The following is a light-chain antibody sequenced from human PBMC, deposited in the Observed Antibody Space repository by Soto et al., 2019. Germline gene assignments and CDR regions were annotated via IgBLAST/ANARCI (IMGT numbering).Light chain of an antibody. CDR2: GAS. CDR1: QSVTSSN. V-gene: IGKV3-20*01. Sequence: IVLTQSPGTLSLSPGETVTLSCRASQSVTSSNLAWYQQKPGQAPRLLIYGASYRATGIADKFTGSGSGADLSLTISRLEPEDFAVYYCQHYCASQYTFGQGTKLEIK. CDR3: QHYCASQYT. J-gene: IGKJ2*01.